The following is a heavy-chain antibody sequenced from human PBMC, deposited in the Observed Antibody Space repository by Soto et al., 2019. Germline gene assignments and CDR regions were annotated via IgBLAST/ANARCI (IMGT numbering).Heavy chain of an antibody. V-gene: IGHV2-5*02. J-gene: IGHJ4*02. Sequence: QITLNESGPTVVKPAETLTLTCTFSGFSLTTSGVGVGWIRQSPGKAPEWLALIYWDDDKRYSASLKSRLTITKYTSKNLVVLTMASVDPADTATYYCAHRILRTVFGLVTTTAIYFDFWGQGTPVVVSS. CDR1: GFSLTTSGVG. CDR2: IYWDDDK. CDR3: AHRILRTVFGLVTTTAIYFDF. D-gene: IGHD3-3*01.